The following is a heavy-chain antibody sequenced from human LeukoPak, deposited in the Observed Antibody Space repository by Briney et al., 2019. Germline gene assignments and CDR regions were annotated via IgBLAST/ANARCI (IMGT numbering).Heavy chain of an antibody. V-gene: IGHV4-39*01. CDR3: ARQTGYYDWFDP. CDR2: IYYSGST. Sequence: PSETLSLTCTVSGDSISSRIYYWGWIRQPPGKGLEWIGSIYYSGSTYYNPSLKSRVTISVDTSKNQFSLKLSSVTAADTAVYYCARQTGYYDWFDPWGQGTLVTVSS. J-gene: IGHJ5*02. D-gene: IGHD3-9*01. CDR1: GDSISSRIYY.